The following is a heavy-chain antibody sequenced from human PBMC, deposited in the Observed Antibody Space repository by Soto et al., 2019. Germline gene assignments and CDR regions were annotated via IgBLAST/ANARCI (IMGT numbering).Heavy chain of an antibody. CDR1: GFTFSTYS. CDR2: INTGSTTI. J-gene: IGHJ4*02. CDR3: ARGVVVVTGATQENFDH. V-gene: IGHV3-48*02. D-gene: IGHD2-21*02. Sequence: EVQLVESGGGLVQPGGSLRLSCAGSGFTFSTYSMNWVRQAPGKGLEWVSYINTGSTTIYYADSVKGRFTISRDKAKNSMYLQMNSLRDEDTAMYYCARGVVVVTGATQENFDHWGQGTLVTVSS.